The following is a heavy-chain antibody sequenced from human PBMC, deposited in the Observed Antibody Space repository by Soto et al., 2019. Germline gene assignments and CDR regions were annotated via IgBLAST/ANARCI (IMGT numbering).Heavy chain of an antibody. J-gene: IGHJ5*02. CDR1: GDRVCSNSAA. Sequence: SQTHSLTYDICGDRVCSNSAAWNWIRKSPSRGLEWLGRTYYRSKWYNDYAVSVKSRITINPDTSKNQFSLQLNSVTPEDTAVYYCARGCIAAAGTCWFDPWGQGTLVTVSS. CDR3: ARGCIAAAGTCWFDP. CDR2: TYYRSKWYN. D-gene: IGHD6-13*01. V-gene: IGHV6-1*01.